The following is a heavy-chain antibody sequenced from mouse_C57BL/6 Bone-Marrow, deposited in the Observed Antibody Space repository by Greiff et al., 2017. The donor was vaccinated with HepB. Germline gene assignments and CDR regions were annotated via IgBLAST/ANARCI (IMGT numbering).Heavy chain of an antibody. CDR2: INSDGGST. CDR3: ARHADYDEGTWFAY. Sequence: EVKLMESGGGLVQPGESLKLSCESNEYEFPSHDMSWVRKTPEKRLELVAAINSDGGSTYYPDTMERRFILARANTKNTLYLQMSSLRSEDTALYYCARHADYDEGTWFAYWGQGTLVTVSA. D-gene: IGHD2-4*01. J-gene: IGHJ3*01. V-gene: IGHV5-2*01. CDR1: EYEFPSHD.